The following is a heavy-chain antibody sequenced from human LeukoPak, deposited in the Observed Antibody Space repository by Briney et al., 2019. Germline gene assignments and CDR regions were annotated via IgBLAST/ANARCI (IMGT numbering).Heavy chain of an antibody. Sequence: SETLSLTCIVSGGSITNDYWSWIRQPPGKGLGWIGYIENNGRTEYNPSLMSRITISVDTSKIQVSLMLSPVTAADTAVYYCARGRYGGYFDCWGQGILVTVSP. CDR2: IENNGRT. CDR1: GGSITNDY. D-gene: IGHD4-23*01. CDR3: ARGRYGGYFDC. J-gene: IGHJ4*02. V-gene: IGHV4-59*01.